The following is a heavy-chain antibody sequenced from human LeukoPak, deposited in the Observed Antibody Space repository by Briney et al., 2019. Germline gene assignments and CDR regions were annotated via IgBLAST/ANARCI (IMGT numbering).Heavy chain of an antibody. CDR3: ATRIAARRYHGAFDI. J-gene: IGHJ3*02. CDR2: IYYSGST. D-gene: IGHD6-6*01. Sequence: SETLSLTCTVSGGSISNSSYYWGWIRQPPGKGLEWIGSIYYSGSTYYNPSLKSRVTISVDTSKNQFSLKLSSVTAADTAVYYCATRIAARRYHGAFDIWGQGTMVTVSS. CDR1: GGSISNSSYY. V-gene: IGHV4-39*07.